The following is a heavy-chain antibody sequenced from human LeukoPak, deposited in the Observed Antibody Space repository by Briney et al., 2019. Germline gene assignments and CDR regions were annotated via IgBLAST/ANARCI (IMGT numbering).Heavy chain of an antibody. Sequence: KPSETLSLTCAVYGGSFSGYYWSWIRQPPGKGLEGIGEINHSGSTNYNPSLKSRVTISVDTSKNQFSLKLSSVTAADTAVYYCARASSYYDILTGPLAVGYMDVWGKGTTVTVSS. D-gene: IGHD3-9*01. CDR1: GGSFSGYY. J-gene: IGHJ6*03. CDR2: INHSGST. CDR3: ARASSYYDILTGPLAVGYMDV. V-gene: IGHV4-34*01.